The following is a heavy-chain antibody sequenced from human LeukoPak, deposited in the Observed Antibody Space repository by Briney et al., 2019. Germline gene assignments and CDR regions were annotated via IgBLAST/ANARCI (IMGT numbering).Heavy chain of an antibody. V-gene: IGHV3-20*01. J-gene: IGHJ4*02. CDR2: INWNGGST. D-gene: IGHD3-10*01. CDR3: ARDYYGSGSRPGGFDY. CDR1: GFAFDDYG. Sequence: RTGGSLRLSCAASGFAFDDYGMSWVRQAPGKGLEWVSGINWNGGSTGYADSVKGRFTTSRDNAKNSLYLQMNSLRAEDTALYHCARDYYGSGSRPGGFDYWGQGTLVTVSS.